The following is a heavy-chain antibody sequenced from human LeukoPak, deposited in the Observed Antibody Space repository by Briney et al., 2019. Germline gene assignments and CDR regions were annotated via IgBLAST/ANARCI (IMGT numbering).Heavy chain of an antibody. D-gene: IGHD2-2*01. J-gene: IGHJ4*02. CDR1: GYSISSGYY. Sequence: SETLSLTCAVSGYSISSGYYWGWIRQPPGKGLEWFGSIYHSGSTYYNPSLKSRVTISVDTSKNQFSLKLSSVTAADTAVYYCAEVGGIWGQGTLVTVSS. V-gene: IGHV4-38-2*01. CDR2: IYHSGST. CDR3: AEVGGI.